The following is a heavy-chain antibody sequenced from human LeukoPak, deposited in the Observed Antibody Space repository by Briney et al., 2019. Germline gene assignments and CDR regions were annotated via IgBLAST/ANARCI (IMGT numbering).Heavy chain of an antibody. V-gene: IGHV3-66*01. CDR3: ARDRAAYYYDTSAQGDYYYGMDV. D-gene: IGHD3-22*01. J-gene: IGHJ6*02. CDR1: GFTFSSNY. CDR2: IYSGGST. Sequence: GGSLRLSCAASGFTFSSNYMSWVRQAPGKGLEWVSVIYSGGSTYYADSVKGRFTISRDNSKNTLYLQMNSLRAEDTAVYYCARDRAAYYYDTSAQGDYYYGMDVWGQGTTVTVSS.